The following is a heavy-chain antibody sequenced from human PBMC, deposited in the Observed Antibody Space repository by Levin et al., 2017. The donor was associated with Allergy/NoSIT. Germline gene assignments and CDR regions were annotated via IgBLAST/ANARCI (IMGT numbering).Heavy chain of an antibody. CDR1: GFTFSSYA. CDR2: ISGSGGST. Sequence: LSLTCAASGFTFSSYAMSWVRQAPGKGLEWVSAISGSGGSTDYADSVKGRFTISRDNSKNTLYLQMNSLRAEDTAVYYCAKGPSNWGKWYFDLWGRGTLVTVSS. CDR3: AKGPSNWGKWYFDL. V-gene: IGHV3-23*01. J-gene: IGHJ2*01. D-gene: IGHD7-27*01.